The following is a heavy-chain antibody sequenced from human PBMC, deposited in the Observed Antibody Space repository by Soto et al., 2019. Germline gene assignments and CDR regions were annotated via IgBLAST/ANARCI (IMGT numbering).Heavy chain of an antibody. CDR3: AKPRSSLEWPPFDP. Sequence: SETLSLTCAVYGGSFSGYYWSWIRQPPGKGLEWIGEINHSGSTNYNPSLKGRFTVSRDNSKNTLYLQMLNVRPEDTAVYYCAKPRSSLEWPPFDPWGQGTLVTVSS. J-gene: IGHJ5*02. V-gene: IGHV4-34*01. D-gene: IGHD3-3*01. CDR2: INHSGST. CDR1: GGSFSGYY.